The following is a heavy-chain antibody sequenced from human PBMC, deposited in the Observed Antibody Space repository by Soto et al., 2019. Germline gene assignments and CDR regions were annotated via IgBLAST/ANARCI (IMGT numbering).Heavy chain of an antibody. CDR2: ISYDGSNK. CDR1: GFTFSSYA. CDR3: ARDVCCLSSSSSTNWFDP. J-gene: IGHJ5*02. D-gene: IGHD6-6*01. V-gene: IGHV3-30-3*01. Sequence: GGSLRLSCAASGFTFSSYAMHWVRQAPGKGLEWVAVISYDGSNKYYADSVKGRFTISRDNSKNTLYLQMNSLRAEDTAVYYCARDVCCLSSSSSTNWFDPCGQGTLVTVS.